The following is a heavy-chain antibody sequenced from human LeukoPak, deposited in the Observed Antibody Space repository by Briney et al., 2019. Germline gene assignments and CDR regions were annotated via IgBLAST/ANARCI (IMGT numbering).Heavy chain of an antibody. D-gene: IGHD3-22*01. Sequence: QPGGTLRLSCAASGFTFISFAMSWVRQAPGKGLEWVSTISRTGVATYYANSVKGRFTISRDNSKNTVYLQMNSLRAEDTAVYYCAKHSHDGSAPYYEVQFDSWGQGTLVTVSS. CDR3: AKHSHDGSAPYYEVQFDS. V-gene: IGHV3-23*01. CDR2: ISRTGVAT. CDR1: GFTFISFA. J-gene: IGHJ4*02.